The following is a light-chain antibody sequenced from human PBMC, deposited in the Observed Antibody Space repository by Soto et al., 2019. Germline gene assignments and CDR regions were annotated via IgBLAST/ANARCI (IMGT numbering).Light chain of an antibody. Sequence: DIQMTQSPSSLSASVGHTVTVTCRANQDVRSDLGWYQHKPGKAPKRLIYAASRLQGGVPSRFSGSGSGTEFTLTIGSLQPEDSATYYCLQHDNFPYTFGQGTRLEI. CDR2: AAS. CDR1: QDVRSD. V-gene: IGKV1-17*01. CDR3: LQHDNFPYT. J-gene: IGKJ2*01.